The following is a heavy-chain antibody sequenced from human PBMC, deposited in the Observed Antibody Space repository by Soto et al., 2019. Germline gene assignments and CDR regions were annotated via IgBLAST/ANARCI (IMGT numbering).Heavy chain of an antibody. CDR2: IFHSLGA. Sequence: QVQLQESGPGLVKASETLSLTCTVSGGSTTSDYWSWILQPPGKGLEWLGYIFHSLGAKYTPSLGSRGTISLDTSKTQLSLRLRSVTAAETAIYFCVRDINGSGDYWGQGTLVTVSS. J-gene: IGHJ4*02. CDR3: VRDINGSGDY. CDR1: GGSTTSDY. D-gene: IGHD3-10*01. V-gene: IGHV4-59*01.